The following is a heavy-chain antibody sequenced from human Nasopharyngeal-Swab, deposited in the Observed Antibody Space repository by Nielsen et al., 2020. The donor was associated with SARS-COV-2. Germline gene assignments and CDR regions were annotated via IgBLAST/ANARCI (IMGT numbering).Heavy chain of an antibody. D-gene: IGHD3-22*01. CDR2: LIPVFGTT. V-gene: IGHV1-69*01. J-gene: IGHJ6*02. CDR3: ARAITYYYDGSGSPSYGLDV. Sequence: WVRQAPGQGLEWMGGLIPVFGTTHYSQKFQDRLRVTADASTDTAYMELSSLRSDDTAVYYCARAITYYYDGSGSPSYGLDVWGQGTTVTVSS.